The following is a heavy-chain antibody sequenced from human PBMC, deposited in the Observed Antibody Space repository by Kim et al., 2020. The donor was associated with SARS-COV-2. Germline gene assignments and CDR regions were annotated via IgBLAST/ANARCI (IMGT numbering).Heavy chain of an antibody. Sequence: GGSLRLSCAASGFTFSDYYMSWIRQAPGKGLEWVSSISSSSSYTNYADSVKGRFTISRDNAKNSLYLQMTSLRAEDTAVYYCARGGRRSGGYADAFGIWGQGTMVTVSS. CDR1: GFTFSDYY. D-gene: IGHD3-10*01. CDR3: ARGGRRSGGYADAFGI. J-gene: IGHJ3*02. CDR2: ISSSSSYT. V-gene: IGHV3-11*05.